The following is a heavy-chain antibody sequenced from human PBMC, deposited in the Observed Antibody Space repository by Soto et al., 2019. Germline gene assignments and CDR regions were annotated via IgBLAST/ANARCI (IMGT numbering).Heavy chain of an antibody. CDR1: RYTFSGSY. V-gene: IGHV1-2*02. D-gene: IGHD6-19*01. J-gene: IGHJ4*02. CDR2: INPNSGGT. Sequence: TSVKVSCKDSRYTFSGSYMHWVRQAPGQGLEWMGWINPNSGGTKSAEKFQGRVTMTRDTSISTAYMELSRLTSDDTAVYYCASAAVTGTAGLDFWGQGTQVTVSS. CDR3: ASAAVTGTAGLDF.